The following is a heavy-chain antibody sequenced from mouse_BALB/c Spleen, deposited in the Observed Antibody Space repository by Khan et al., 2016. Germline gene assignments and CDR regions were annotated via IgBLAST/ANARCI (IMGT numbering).Heavy chain of an antibody. Sequence: QIQLVQSGPELKKPGETVKISCKASGYTFTNYGMNWVKQAPGKGLKWMGWINTYTGEPTYADDFKGRFAFSLETSASTAYLQINNLKNADTDTYFCARGKYAGVAYWGQGTLVTVSA. CDR2: INTYTGEP. V-gene: IGHV9-3-1*01. CDR3: ARGKYAGVAY. D-gene: IGHD1-3*01. CDR1: GYTFTNYG. J-gene: IGHJ3*01.